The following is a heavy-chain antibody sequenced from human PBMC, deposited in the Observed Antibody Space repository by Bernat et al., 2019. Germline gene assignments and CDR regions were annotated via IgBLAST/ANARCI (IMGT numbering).Heavy chain of an antibody. CDR2: LKSKTNGGTT. CDR3: ASSMAVRGAFDI. CDR1: GFTFSNAW. V-gene: IGHV3-15*01. D-gene: IGHD6-6*01. Sequence: EVQLVESGGGLVKPGGSLRLSCAASGFTFSNAWMSWVRQAPGKGLEWVGGLKSKTNGGTTDYTAPVKGRFTMSGDASKNTLYLQMDSLNIEDTAMYFCASSMAVRGAFDIWGQGTMVTVSS. J-gene: IGHJ3*02.